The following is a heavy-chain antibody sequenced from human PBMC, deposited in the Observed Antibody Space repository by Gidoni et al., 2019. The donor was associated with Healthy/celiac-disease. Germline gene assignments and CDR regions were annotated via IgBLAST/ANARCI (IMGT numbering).Heavy chain of an antibody. CDR2: ISSSSSYI. V-gene: IGHV3-21*01. CDR3: AREEGYCSGGSCYTDDY. D-gene: IGHD2-15*01. J-gene: IGHJ4*02. CDR1: GFTLSSYS. Sequence: EVQRVESGGGLVKPGGSLRLSWAASGFTLSSYSMNWVRQAPGKGLEWVSSISSSSSYIYYAASVKGRFTISRDNAKNSLYLQMNSLRAEDTAVYYCAREEGYCSGGSCYTDDYWGQGTLVTVSS.